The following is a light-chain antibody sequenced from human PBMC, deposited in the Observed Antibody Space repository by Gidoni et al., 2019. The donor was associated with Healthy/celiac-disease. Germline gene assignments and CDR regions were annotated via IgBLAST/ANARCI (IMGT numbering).Light chain of an antibody. Sequence: AIPMTQSPSSFSASTGDRVTITCRASQGISSYLACYQQKPGKAPKLLIYSASTLQSGVPSRFRRRGSGTDFTLTISCLQSEDFATYYCQQYYSYPWTFGQGTKVEIK. CDR2: SAS. J-gene: IGKJ1*01. CDR1: QGISSY. V-gene: IGKV1-8*01. CDR3: QQYYSYPWT.